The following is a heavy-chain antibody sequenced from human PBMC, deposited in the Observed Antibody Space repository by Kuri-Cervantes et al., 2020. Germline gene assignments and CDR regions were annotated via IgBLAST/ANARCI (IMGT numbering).Heavy chain of an antibody. J-gene: IGHJ6*03. D-gene: IGHD6-13*01. CDR1: GFTFSSYS. V-gene: IGHV3-23*01. CDR2: ISGSGGST. Sequence: GESLKISCAASGFTFSSYSMNWVRQAPGKGLEWVSAISGSGGSTYYADSVKGRFTISRDNSKNTLYLQTNSLRAEDTAVYYCAKVDAYSSSWHPLNYYYMDVWGKGTTVTVSS. CDR3: AKVDAYSSSWHPLNYYYMDV.